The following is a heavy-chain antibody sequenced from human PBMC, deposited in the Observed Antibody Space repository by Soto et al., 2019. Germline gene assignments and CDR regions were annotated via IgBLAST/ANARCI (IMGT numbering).Heavy chain of an antibody. D-gene: IGHD3-10*01. Sequence: QVQLVQSGAEVKKPGSSVKVSCKASGGTFSSYTISWVRQAPGQGLEWMGRIIPILGIANYAQKFQGRVTITADKSTSTAYMELSSLRSEDTAVYYCARDPRIWFGSGGGMDVWGQGTTVTVSS. CDR2: IIPILGIA. V-gene: IGHV1-69*08. CDR3: ARDPRIWFGSGGGMDV. CDR1: GGTFSSYT. J-gene: IGHJ6*02.